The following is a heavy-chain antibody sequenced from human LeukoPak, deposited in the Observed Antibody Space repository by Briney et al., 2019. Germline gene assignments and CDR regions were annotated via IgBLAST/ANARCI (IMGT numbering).Heavy chain of an antibody. J-gene: IGHJ3*02. Sequence: GGSLRLSCAASGFTFSSYAMSWVRQAPGKGLEWVSSLSGSGATTYYADSVKGRFTISRDNSKNTLYLQMNSLRAEDTAVYYCAKSLIVVVPAARSLDAFDIWGQGTMVTVSS. CDR1: GFTFSSYA. CDR2: LSGSGATT. D-gene: IGHD2-2*01. V-gene: IGHV3-23*01. CDR3: AKSLIVVVPAARSLDAFDI.